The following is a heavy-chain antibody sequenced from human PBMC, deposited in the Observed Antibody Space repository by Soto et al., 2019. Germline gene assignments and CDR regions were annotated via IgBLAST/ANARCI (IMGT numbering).Heavy chain of an antibody. J-gene: IGHJ3*01. CDR1: GFIFTNYA. CDR2: VSGSGGSS. V-gene: IGHV3-23*01. CDR3: AKDADNDDYGVFDV. Sequence: EVQLLESGGGLVQPGGSVRLSCAASGFIFTNYALSWVRQAPGKGLEWVACVSGSGGSSYYADSVKARFTVSRDNSRSKLYLQMSRLRAEDSAIYYCAKDADNDDYGVFDVWCQGTLVTVSS. D-gene: IGHD4-17*01.